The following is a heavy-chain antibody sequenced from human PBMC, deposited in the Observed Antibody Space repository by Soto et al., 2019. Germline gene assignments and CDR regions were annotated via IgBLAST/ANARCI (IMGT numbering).Heavy chain of an antibody. J-gene: IGHJ6*02. D-gene: IGHD2-15*01. Sequence: QVQLVQSGAEVKKPGSSVKVSCKASGGTFSSYAISWVRQAPGQGLEWMGGIIPIFGTANYAQKFQGRVTITADESTSTAYMELSSLRSEDTAVYYCARARGVVAATFYYYGMDVWGQGTTVTVSS. CDR3: ARARGVVAATFYYYGMDV. V-gene: IGHV1-69*12. CDR1: GGTFSSYA. CDR2: IIPIFGTA.